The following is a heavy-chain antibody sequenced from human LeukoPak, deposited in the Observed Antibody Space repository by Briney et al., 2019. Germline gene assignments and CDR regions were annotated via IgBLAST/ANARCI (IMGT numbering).Heavy chain of an antibody. CDR2: INPSGGST. D-gene: IGHD2-2*01. J-gene: IGHJ4*02. Sequence: GASVKVSCKASGYTFTSYYMHWVRQAPGQGLEWMGIINPSGGSTSYAQKFQGRVTMTRDTSTSTVYMELSSLRSEDTAVYYCARAPTGYCSSTSCREYDYWGQGTLVTVSS. V-gene: IGHV1-46*01. CDR1: GYTFTSYY. CDR3: ARAPTGYCSSTSCREYDY.